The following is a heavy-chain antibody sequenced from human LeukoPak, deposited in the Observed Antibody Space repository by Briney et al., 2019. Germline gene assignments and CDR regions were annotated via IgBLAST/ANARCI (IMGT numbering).Heavy chain of an antibody. Sequence: ASVKVSCKVSGYTLTGFHIHWVRQAPGQGLEWMGGFNPDGGVTVYSQMFQGRVTMTEDTSTGTPSMDLSGLRSEDTAVYYCAKGTSGNYYVGIVRLIDFWGQGTLGTVSS. CDR1: GYTLTGFH. CDR3: AKGTSGNYYVGIVRLIDF. J-gene: IGHJ4*02. D-gene: IGHD1-26*01. V-gene: IGHV1-24*01. CDR2: FNPDGGVT.